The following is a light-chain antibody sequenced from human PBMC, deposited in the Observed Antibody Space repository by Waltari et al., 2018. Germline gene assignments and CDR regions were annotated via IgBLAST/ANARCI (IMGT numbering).Light chain of an antibody. CDR2: DVS. CDR3: SSYTTTNIVV. V-gene: IGLV2-14*03. CDR1: SSDIGAYNF. Sequence: QSALTQPASVSGSPGQSITISCTGSSSDIGAYNFVSWYQQHPGKAPQLMIYDVSKRPAGVSNLFSGSKSGNTASLTIYGLQVEDEADYFCSSYTTTNIVVFGGGTELTVL. J-gene: IGLJ2*01.